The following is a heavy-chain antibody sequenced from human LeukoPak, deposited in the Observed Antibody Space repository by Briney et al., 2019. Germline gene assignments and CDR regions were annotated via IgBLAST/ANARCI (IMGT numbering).Heavy chain of an antibody. J-gene: IGHJ5*02. CDR3: ASGGCSSTSCLNWFDP. CDR2: ISYDGSNK. V-gene: IGHV3-30-3*01. D-gene: IGHD2-2*01. CDR1: GFTFSSYA. Sequence: GGSLRLSCAASGFTFSSYAMHWVRQAPGKGLEWVAVISYDGSNKYYADSVKGRFTICRDNSKNTLYLQMNSLRAEDTAVYYCASGGCSSTSCLNWFDPWGQGTLVTVSS.